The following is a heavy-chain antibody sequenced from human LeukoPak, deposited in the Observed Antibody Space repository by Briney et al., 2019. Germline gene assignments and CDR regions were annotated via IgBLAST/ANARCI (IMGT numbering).Heavy chain of an antibody. CDR3: ARGRVGFNSLPFDY. J-gene: IGHJ4*02. V-gene: IGHV4-4*01. CDR1: GGSISSSNW. Sequence: PSETLSLTCVVSGGSISSSNWWSWVRQPPGKGLEWIGEIYHSGSTNYIPSLKTRITISVDKSKNQFSLSLTSVTAADTAVYCCARGRVGFNSLPFDYWGQGTLVTVSS. D-gene: IGHD5-24*01. CDR2: IYHSGST.